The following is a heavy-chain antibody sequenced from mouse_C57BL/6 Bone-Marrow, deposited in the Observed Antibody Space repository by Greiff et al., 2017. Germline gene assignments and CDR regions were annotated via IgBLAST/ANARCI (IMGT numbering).Heavy chain of an antibody. Sequence: EVKLVESGGGLVQPGGSLKLSCAASGFTFSDYGLAWVRQAPRKGPEWVAFISNLAYSIYSADTVTGRFTISRENAKNTLYLEMSSLRSEDTAMYYCARLYDGFQFWYFDVWGTGTTVTVSS. CDR1: GFTFSDYG. D-gene: IGHD2-3*01. CDR3: ARLYDGFQFWYFDV. CDR2: ISNLAYSI. V-gene: IGHV5-15*04. J-gene: IGHJ1*03.